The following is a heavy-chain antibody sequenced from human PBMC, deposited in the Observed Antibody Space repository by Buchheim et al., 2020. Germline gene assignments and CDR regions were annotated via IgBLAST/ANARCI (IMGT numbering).Heavy chain of an antibody. V-gene: IGHV3-23*04. J-gene: IGHJ1*01. Sequence: VQLVESGGGVVQPGRSLRLSCAASGFTFSSYAMHWVRQAPGKGLEWVSAISGSGGSTYYADSVKGRFTISRDNSKNTLYLQMNSLRAEDTAVYYCAKEIAVASWRRSEYFQHWGQGTL. D-gene: IGHD6-19*01. CDR3: AKEIAVASWRRSEYFQH. CDR1: GFTFSSYA. CDR2: ISGSGGST.